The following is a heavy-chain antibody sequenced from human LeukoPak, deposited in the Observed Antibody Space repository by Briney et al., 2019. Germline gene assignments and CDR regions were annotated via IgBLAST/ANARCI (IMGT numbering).Heavy chain of an antibody. Sequence: GGSLRLSCAASGFTFSNAWMSWVRQAPGKGLEWVGRIKSKTDGGTTDYAAPVKGRFTISRDDSKNTLYLQMNSLKTEDTAVYYCTTRVTHGYYFDYWGQGTLVTVSS. J-gene: IGHJ4*02. CDR1: GFTFSNAW. CDR2: IKSKTDGGTT. V-gene: IGHV3-15*01. D-gene: IGHD2-21*02. CDR3: TTRVTHGYYFDY.